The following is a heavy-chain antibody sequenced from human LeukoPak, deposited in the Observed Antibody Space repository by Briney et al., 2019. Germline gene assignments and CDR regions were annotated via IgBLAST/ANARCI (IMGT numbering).Heavy chain of an antibody. CDR2: FDPEDGET. Sequence: GASVKVSCKVSGTYSLNELSMHWVRQAPGKGLEWMGGFDPEDGETIYAQSFKGRVTVTEDTSTDTDYMDLSSLRSEDTAVYYCATLLGETYFFDFWGQGTLVTVSS. CDR1: GTYSLNELS. J-gene: IGHJ4*02. CDR3: ATLLGETYFFDF. D-gene: IGHD1-26*01. V-gene: IGHV1-24*01.